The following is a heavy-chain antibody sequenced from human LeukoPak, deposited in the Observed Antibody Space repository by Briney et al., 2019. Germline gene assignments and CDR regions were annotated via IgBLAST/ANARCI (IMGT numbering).Heavy chain of an antibody. CDR1: GFTFSSYW. CDR3: ARSWEWELLGGFDY. J-gene: IGHJ4*02. CDR2: INNDGSST. D-gene: IGHD1-26*01. Sequence: GGSLRLSCAASGFTFSSYWMHWVRQAPGKGLVWVSRINNDGSSTSYADSVKGRFTISRDNSKNTLYLQMNSLRAEDTAVYYCARSWEWELLGGFDYWGQGTLVTVSS. V-gene: IGHV3-74*01.